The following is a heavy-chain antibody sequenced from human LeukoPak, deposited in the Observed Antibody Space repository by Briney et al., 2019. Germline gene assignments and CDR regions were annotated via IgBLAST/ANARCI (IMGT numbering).Heavy chain of an antibody. Sequence: GGSLRLSCAASGFSCSGYWMHWARQAPGKGLVWVARINSDGSSTSYADSVKGRFTISRDNSKNTLYLQVNSLRAEDTAVYYCARLHISGVTFDYWGQGALVTVSS. J-gene: IGHJ4*02. CDR2: INSDGSST. V-gene: IGHV3-74*01. CDR3: ARLHISGVTFDY. CDR1: GFSCSGYW. D-gene: IGHD1-20*01.